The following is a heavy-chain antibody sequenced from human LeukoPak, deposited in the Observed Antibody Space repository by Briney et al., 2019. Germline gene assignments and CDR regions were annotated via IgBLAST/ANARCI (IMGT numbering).Heavy chain of an antibody. V-gene: IGHV3-21*01. CDR2: ISTSSSYI. CDR1: GFTLSRHS. Sequence: GGSLRLSCAVSGFTLSRHSINWVRQAPGRGLEWVSSISTSSSYINYADSVKGRFTISRDNAKNTLYLQLNSLRAEDTGVYYCARDSTSGIDYWGQGTRVTVS. CDR3: ARDSTSGIDY. J-gene: IGHJ4*02. D-gene: IGHD3-10*01.